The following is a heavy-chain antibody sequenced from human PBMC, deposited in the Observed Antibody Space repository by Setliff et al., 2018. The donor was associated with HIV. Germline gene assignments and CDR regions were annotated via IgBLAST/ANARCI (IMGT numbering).Heavy chain of an antibody. CDR2: IYYNGTT. J-gene: IGHJ4*02. V-gene: IGHV4-59*08. CDR3: ARLYAPGIVGATNYFDY. CDR1: GDSISRND. D-gene: IGHD1-26*01. Sequence: SETLSLTCTVSGDSISRNDWAWVRQPPGKGLEWIGHIYYNGTTNYNPSIKSRVTISVDTSKNQFSLKLSSVTAADTAVYYCARLYAPGIVGATNYFDYWGQGTLVTVSS.